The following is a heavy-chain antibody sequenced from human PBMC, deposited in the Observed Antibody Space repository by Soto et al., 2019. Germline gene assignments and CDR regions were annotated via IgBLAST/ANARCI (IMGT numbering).Heavy chain of an antibody. CDR3: AGEPKGGAYDMDV. CDR1: RLTFSAHD. J-gene: IGHJ6*02. D-gene: IGHD3-16*01. CDR2: IWSDGSRG. Sequence: QVQLVESGGGVVQPGTSLRLSCAASRLTFSAHDMHWVRQAPGKGLEWVALIWSDGSRGFYADSVKGRFTISRDNFKNTLDVQMNSLGAEDTAVYYCAGEPKGGAYDMDVWGQGTTVTVSS. V-gene: IGHV3-33*01.